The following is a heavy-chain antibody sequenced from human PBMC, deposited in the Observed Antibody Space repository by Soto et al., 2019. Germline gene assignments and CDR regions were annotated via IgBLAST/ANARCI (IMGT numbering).Heavy chain of an antibody. CDR3: ASRERDDYDDAFDI. Sequence: GASVKVSCKASGVTFSSYAISWVRQAPGQGLEWMGGIIPIFGTANYAQKFQGRVTITADESTSTAYMELSSLRSEDTAVYYCASRERDDYDDAFDIWGQGTMVTVSS. D-gene: IGHD4-17*01. CDR1: GVTFSSYA. V-gene: IGHV1-69*13. J-gene: IGHJ3*02. CDR2: IIPIFGTA.